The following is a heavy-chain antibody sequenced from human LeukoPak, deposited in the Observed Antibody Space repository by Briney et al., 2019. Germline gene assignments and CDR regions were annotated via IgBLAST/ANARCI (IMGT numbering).Heavy chain of an antibody. Sequence: PGGSLRLSCAASGFTVSSNYMNWVRQAPGRGLEWVSVFYSGCTTYYVDSVKGRFTISRDNSKNTLYLQMNSLRAEDTAVYYCARDCISTSCTDAFDIWGQGTMVTVSS. D-gene: IGHD2-2*01. V-gene: IGHV3-66*01. CDR1: GFTVSSNY. CDR2: FYSGCTT. J-gene: IGHJ3*02. CDR3: ARDCISTSCTDAFDI.